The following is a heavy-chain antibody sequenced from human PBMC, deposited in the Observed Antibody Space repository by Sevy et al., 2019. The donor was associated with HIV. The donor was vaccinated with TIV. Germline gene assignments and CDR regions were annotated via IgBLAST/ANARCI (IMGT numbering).Heavy chain of an antibody. CDR2: IYYSGST. V-gene: IGHV4-39*01. CDR3: VLGYSSGWYEY. D-gene: IGHD6-19*01. Sequence: SETLSLTCTVSGGSISSSSYYWGWIRQPPGKGLEWIGGIYYSGSTYYNPSLKSRVTISVDTSKNQFSLKLSSVTAADTAVYYCVLGYSSGWYEYWGQGTLVTVSS. CDR1: GGSISSSSYY. J-gene: IGHJ4*02.